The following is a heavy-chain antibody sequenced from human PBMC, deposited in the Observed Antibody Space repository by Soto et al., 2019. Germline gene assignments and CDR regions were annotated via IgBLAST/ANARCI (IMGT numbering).Heavy chain of an antibody. D-gene: IGHD3-16*02. CDR1: GFTFSSYS. V-gene: IGHV3-21*01. Sequence: EVQLVESGGGLVKPGGSLRLSCAASGFTFSSYSMNWVRQAPGKGLEWVSSISSSSSYIYYADSVKGRFTISRDNAKNSLYLQMNSLRAEDTAVYYCARAVTLIGDYVWGSYRSSFDYWGQGTLVTVSS. J-gene: IGHJ4*02. CDR2: ISSSSSYI. CDR3: ARAVTLIGDYVWGSYRSSFDY.